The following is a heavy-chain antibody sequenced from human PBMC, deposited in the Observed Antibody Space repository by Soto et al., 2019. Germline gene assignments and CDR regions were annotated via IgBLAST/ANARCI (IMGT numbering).Heavy chain of an antibody. Sequence: PGGSLRLSCAASGFTFSSYGMHWVRQAPGKGLEWVAVIWYDGSNKYYADSVKGRFTISRDNSKNTLYLQMNSLRAEDTAVYYCARDSRRDNWNNGGWFDPWGQGTLVTVSS. V-gene: IGHV3-33*01. CDR1: GFTFSSYG. CDR3: ARDSRRDNWNNGGWFDP. D-gene: IGHD1-20*01. CDR2: IWYDGSNK. J-gene: IGHJ5*02.